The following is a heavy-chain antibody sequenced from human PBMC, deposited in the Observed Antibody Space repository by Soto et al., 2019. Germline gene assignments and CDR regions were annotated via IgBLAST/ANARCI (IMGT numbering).Heavy chain of an antibody. V-gene: IGHV2-5*02. J-gene: IGHJ5*02. CDR3: AHRRAGDSSGYIGWFDP. Sequence: QITLKESGPTLVKPTQTLTLTCTFSGFSLSTSGVGVGWIRQPPGKALEWLALIYWDDDKRYSPSLKSRLTITKDTSKNQVVLTMTNMDPVDTATYYSAHRRAGDSSGYIGWFDPWGQGTLVTVSS. D-gene: IGHD3-22*01. CDR1: GFSLSTSGVG. CDR2: IYWDDDK.